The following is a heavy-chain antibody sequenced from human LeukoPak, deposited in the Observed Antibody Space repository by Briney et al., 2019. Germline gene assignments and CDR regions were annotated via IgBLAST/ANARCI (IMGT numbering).Heavy chain of an antibody. V-gene: IGHV2-5*02. Sequence: SGPTLVKPTQTLTLTRTFSGFSLGTIGERVDWTRQPPGKALEWLALIYWDDDIHYSPSPRHRLTITKDTSKNQVVLTITDMDPVDTATYYCAHSGARGSGTSNNYWGQGTLVTVSS. CDR1: GFSLGTIGER. D-gene: IGHD1-26*01. CDR2: IYWDDDI. J-gene: IGHJ4*02. CDR3: AHSGARGSGTSNNY.